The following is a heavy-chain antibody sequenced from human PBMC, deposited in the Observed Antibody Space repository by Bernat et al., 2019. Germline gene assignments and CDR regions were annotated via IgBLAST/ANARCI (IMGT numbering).Heavy chain of an antibody. V-gene: IGHV3-48*03. CDR3: ARNLAAAGPAGFDY. CDR2: FSSSGSTI. D-gene: IGHD6-13*01. CDR1: GFTFSSYE. Sequence: EVQLVESGGGLVQPGGSLRLSCAASGFTFSSYEMNWVRQAPGKGLEWVSYFSSSGSTIYYADSVKGRFTISRDNAKNSLYLKMNSLRAEDTAVYYCARNLAAAGPAGFDYWGQGTLVTVSS. J-gene: IGHJ4*02.